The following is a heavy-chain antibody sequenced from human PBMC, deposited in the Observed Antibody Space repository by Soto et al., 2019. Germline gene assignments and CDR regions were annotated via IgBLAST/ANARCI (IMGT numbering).Heavy chain of an antibody. CDR3: TRDRSLTVVVAGY. J-gene: IGHJ4*02. V-gene: IGHV3-30*01. D-gene: IGHD2-15*01. CDR1: GFTFRSYA. CDR2: ISDDGSDQ. Sequence: QVQLVESGGGMVQPGRSLRLSCAASGFTFRSYAMHWVRQAPGKGLEWVSFISDDGSDQYYADSVKGRFTISRDNSKNTVYLKMNSLRPADTAVYYCTRDRSLTVVVAGYWGLGTLVTVSS.